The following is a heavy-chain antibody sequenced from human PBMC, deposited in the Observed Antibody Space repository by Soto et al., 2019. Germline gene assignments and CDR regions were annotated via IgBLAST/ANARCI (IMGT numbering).Heavy chain of an antibody. CDR3: TRHSSGY. CDR2: IRSKANSYAT. J-gene: IGHJ4*02. Sequence: EVQLVESGGGLVQPGGSLKLSCAASGFAFSGSAMHWVRQASGKGLEWVGRIRSKANSYATAYAASVKGRFTISRDDSKNTAYLQMNSLKTEDTAVYYCTRHSSGYWGQGTLVTVSS. CDR1: GFAFSGSA. D-gene: IGHD3-22*01. V-gene: IGHV3-73*02.